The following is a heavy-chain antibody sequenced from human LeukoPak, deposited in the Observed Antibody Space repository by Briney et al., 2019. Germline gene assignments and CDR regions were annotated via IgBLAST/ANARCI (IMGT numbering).Heavy chain of an antibody. J-gene: IGHJ4*02. Sequence: PGGSLRLSCAASGFTFSSYSMNWVRQAPGKGLEWVSYISSSSSTIYYADSVKGRFTISRDNAKNSLYLQMNSLRAEDTAVYYCAKDAQRGFDYSNSLEYWGQGDLVTVYS. CDR1: GFTFSSYS. V-gene: IGHV3-48*01. D-gene: IGHD4-11*01. CDR2: ISSSSSTI. CDR3: AKDAQRGFDYSNSLEY.